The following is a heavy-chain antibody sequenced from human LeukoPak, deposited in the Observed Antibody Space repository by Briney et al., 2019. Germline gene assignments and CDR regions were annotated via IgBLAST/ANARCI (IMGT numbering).Heavy chain of an antibody. CDR2: INSDGSST. D-gene: IGHD6-13*01. Sequence: GVLRLSCAASGFTFSSYWMHWVRQAPGKGLVWVSRINSDGSSTSYADSVKGRFTISRDNAKNTLYLQMNSLRAEDTAVYYCARASPKPIAAAGIIDAFDYWGQGTLVTVSS. CDR1: GFTFSSYW. J-gene: IGHJ4*02. V-gene: IGHV3-74*01. CDR3: ARASPKPIAAAGIIDAFDY.